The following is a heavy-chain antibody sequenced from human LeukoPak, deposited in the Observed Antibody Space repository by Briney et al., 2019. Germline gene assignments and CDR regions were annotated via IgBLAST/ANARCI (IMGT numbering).Heavy chain of an antibody. CDR2: ISYDGSNK. D-gene: IGHD6-19*01. CDR3: AGRSGIAVAGAFDY. V-gene: IGHV3-30*03. CDR1: GFTFSSYG. Sequence: PGRSLRLSCAASGFTFSSYGMHWVRQAPGKGLEWVAVISYDGSNKYYADSVKGRFTISRDNSKNTLYLQMNGLRAEDTAVYYCAGRSGIAVAGAFDYWGQGTLVTVSS. J-gene: IGHJ4*02.